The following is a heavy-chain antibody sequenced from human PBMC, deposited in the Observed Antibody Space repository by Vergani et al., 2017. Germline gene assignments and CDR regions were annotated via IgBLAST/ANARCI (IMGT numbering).Heavy chain of an antibody. CDR1: GFTFSNNW. D-gene: IGHD3-16*01. J-gene: IGHJ5*02. Sequence: EVQLVESGGGLVQPGGSLRLSCAGSGFTFSNNWMHWVRQAPGKGLEWVSRINSDGSSTSYADPVKGRFTISRDNAKNTLYLQMNSLRAEDTAVYYCGRELGIPWGQGTLVTVSS. V-gene: IGHV3-74*01. CDR3: GRELGIP. CDR2: INSDGSST.